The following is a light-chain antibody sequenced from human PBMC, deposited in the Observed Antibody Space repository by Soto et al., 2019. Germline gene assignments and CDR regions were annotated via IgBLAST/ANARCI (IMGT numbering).Light chain of an antibody. CDR2: DAS. CDR3: QQYGSSSWT. V-gene: IGKV3D-20*01. Sequence: IVFTHSPGTLSFSPAYSSTPSGSSRQSVSSNFLAWYQQKPGLAPRLLIYDASYRANGIPDRFSGSGSGTDFTLTISRLEPEDFVVYYCQQYGSSSWTFGQGTKVDIK. J-gene: IGKJ1*01. CDR1: QSVSSNF.